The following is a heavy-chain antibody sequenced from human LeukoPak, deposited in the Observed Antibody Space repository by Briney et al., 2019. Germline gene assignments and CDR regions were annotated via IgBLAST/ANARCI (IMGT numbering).Heavy chain of an antibody. CDR1: GGTFSSYA. Sequence: SVKVSCKASGGTFSSYAISWVRQAPGQGLEWMGRIIPILGIANYAQKFQGRVTITADKSTSTAYMELSSLRSEDTAVYYCARANYGSGSYHPYYYYMDVWGQGTTVTVSS. CDR3: ARANYGSGSYHPYYYYMDV. J-gene: IGHJ6*03. D-gene: IGHD3-10*01. CDR2: IIPILGIA. V-gene: IGHV1-69*04.